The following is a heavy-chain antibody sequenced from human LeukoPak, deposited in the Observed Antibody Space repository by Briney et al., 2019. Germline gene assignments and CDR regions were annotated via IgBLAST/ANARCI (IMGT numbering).Heavy chain of an antibody. V-gene: IGHV1-69*06. Sequence: SVKVSSKPSGGTFITYAISWVRQAPGQGLEWMGGIIPIFGTANYAQKFQGRVTITADKSTSTAYMELSSLRSEDTAVYYCAIRPTTVTTFYFDYWGQGTLVTVSS. D-gene: IGHD4-17*01. J-gene: IGHJ4*02. CDR2: IIPIFGTA. CDR1: GGTFITYA. CDR3: AIRPTTVTTFYFDY.